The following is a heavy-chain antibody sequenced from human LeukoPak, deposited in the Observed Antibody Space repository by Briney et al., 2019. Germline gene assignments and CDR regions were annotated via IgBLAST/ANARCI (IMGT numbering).Heavy chain of an antibody. Sequence: GGSLRLSCEASGFTFNFYALSWVRQAPGTGLEWVSSISGSGGSTYYTDSVKGRFTISRDSSKNTLSLQMKSLRVDDTAVYYCARAPAASITDAFTVDLWGQGTLVSVSS. J-gene: IGHJ5*02. CDR2: ISGSGGST. D-gene: IGHD3-10*01. V-gene: IGHV3-23*01. CDR1: GFTFNFYA. CDR3: ARAPAASITDAFTVDL.